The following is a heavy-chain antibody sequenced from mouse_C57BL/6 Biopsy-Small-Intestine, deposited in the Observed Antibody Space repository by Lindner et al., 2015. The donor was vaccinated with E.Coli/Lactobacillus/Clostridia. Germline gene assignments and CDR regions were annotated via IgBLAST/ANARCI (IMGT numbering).Heavy chain of an antibody. J-gene: IGHJ2*01. Sequence: VQLQESGAELVRPGASVKLSCTASGFNIKDYYMHWVKQRPEQGLEWIGRIDPEDGDTEYAPKFQGKATMTADTSSNTAYLQLSSLTSKDTAVYYCAREFITTVLYYFDYWGQGTTLTVSS. CDR1: GFNIKDYY. D-gene: IGHD1-1*01. CDR2: IDPEDGDT. CDR3: AREFITTVLYYFDY. V-gene: IGHV14-1*01.